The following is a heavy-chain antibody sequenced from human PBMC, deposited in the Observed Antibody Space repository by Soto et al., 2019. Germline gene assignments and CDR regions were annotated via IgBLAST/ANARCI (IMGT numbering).Heavy chain of an antibody. CDR2: ISSSSSYI. V-gene: IGHV3-21*01. CDR3: ARDSTEYSSSSLYFDY. Sequence: PGGSLRLSCAASGFTFSSYSMNWVRQAPGKGLEWVSSISSSSSYIYYADSVKGRFTISRDNAKNSLYLQMNSLRAEDTAVYYCARDSTEYSSSSLYFDYWGQGPLVTVSS. CDR1: GFTFSSYS. J-gene: IGHJ4*02. D-gene: IGHD6-6*01.